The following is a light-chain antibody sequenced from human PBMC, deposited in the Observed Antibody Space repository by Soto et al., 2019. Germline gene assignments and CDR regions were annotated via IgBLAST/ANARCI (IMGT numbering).Light chain of an antibody. CDR1: QTVGDHF. CDR2: GAS. Sequence: EIALTQSPDTLSLSLGETATLSCRASQTVGDHFLAWYQQKPGQAPRLLIYGASSRATGIPDRFSGSGSGTDFTLTISRLEPDDFAMFYCQHYGPSPITFGQGTRLEIK. V-gene: IGKV3-20*01. J-gene: IGKJ5*01. CDR3: QHYGPSPIT.